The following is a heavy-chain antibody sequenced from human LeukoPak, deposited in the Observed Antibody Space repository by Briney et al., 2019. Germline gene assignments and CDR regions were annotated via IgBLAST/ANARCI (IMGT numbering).Heavy chain of an antibody. CDR1: GGSFSGYY. D-gene: IGHD3-22*01. CDR3: ARSSESYDSSGYYSYYFDY. Sequence: SETLSLTCAVYGGSFSGYYWSWIRQPPGKGLEWIGEINHSGSTNYKPSLKSRGTISVDTSKNQYSLKLSSVTAADTAVYYCARSSESYDSSGYYSYYFDYWGQGTLVTVSS. J-gene: IGHJ4*02. V-gene: IGHV4-34*01. CDR2: INHSGST.